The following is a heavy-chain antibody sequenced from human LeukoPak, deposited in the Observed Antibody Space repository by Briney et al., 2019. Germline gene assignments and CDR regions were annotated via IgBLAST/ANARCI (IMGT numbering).Heavy chain of an antibody. V-gene: IGHV3-49*04. J-gene: IGHJ4*02. CDR1: GFTFGDYA. D-gene: IGHD5-24*01. CDR3: TRAEMATTSFDS. CDR2: IRGKAYGGTT. Sequence: GGSLRLSCTTSGFTFGDYAMGWVRQAPGKGLEWVSFIRGKAYGGTTEYAASVKRRFTISRDNSKNMAYLQMNSLKTEDTAVYYCTRAEMATTSFDSWGQGTPVIVSS.